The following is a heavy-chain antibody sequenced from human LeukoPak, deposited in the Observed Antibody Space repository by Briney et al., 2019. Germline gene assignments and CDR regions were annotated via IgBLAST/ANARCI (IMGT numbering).Heavy chain of an antibody. CDR2: INHSGST. J-gene: IGHJ4*02. Sequence: KPSETLSLTCAVYGGSFSGYYWSWIRQPPGKGLEWIGEINHSGSTNYNPSLKSRVTISVDTSKNQFSLKLSSVTAADTAVYYCARGRDSSGYYYGEDYWGQGTLVTVSP. D-gene: IGHD3-22*01. V-gene: IGHV4-34*01. CDR1: GGSFSGYY. CDR3: ARGRDSSGYYYGEDY.